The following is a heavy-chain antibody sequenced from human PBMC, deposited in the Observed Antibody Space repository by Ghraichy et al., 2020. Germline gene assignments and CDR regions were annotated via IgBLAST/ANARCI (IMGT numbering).Heavy chain of an antibody. CDR2: ISSSGSTI. V-gene: IGHV3-11*01. Sequence: GGSLRLSCAASGFTFSDYYMSWIRQAPGKGLEWVSYISSSGSTIYYADSVKGRFTISRDNAKNSLYLQMNSLRAEDTAVYYCARDPSSSGYYYYYGMDVWGQGTTVTVSS. CDR1: GFTFSDYY. D-gene: IGHD6-6*01. CDR3: ARDPSSSGYYYYYGMDV. J-gene: IGHJ6*02.